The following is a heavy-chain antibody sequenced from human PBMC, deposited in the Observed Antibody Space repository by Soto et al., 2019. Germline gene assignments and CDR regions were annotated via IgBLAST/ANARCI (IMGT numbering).Heavy chain of an antibody. D-gene: IGHD6-19*01. J-gene: IGHJ5*01. CDR3: ARHGEYTSGWSSFDS. CDR1: GASISDYY. Sequence: SETLSLTCTVSGASISDYYWSWIRQPAGQALEWIGRVYVTGTTYFNPSLKSRVTMSVDTSNNQVSLKLSSVTAADSAIYYCARHGEYTSGWSSFDSWGPGTLVTVSS. V-gene: IGHV4-4*07. CDR2: VYVTGTT.